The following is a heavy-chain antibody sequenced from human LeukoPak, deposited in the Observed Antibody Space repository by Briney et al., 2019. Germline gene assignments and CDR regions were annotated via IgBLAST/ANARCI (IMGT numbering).Heavy chain of an antibody. Sequence: PGGSLRLSCAASGFTFSSYGMSWVRQAPGMGLEWVSAISGSGGSTYYADSVKGRFTISRDNSKNTLYLQMNSLRAEDTAVYYCAKEYYDFWSGYPHDYWGQGTLVTVSS. J-gene: IGHJ4*02. CDR2: ISGSGGST. CDR3: AKEYYDFWSGYPHDY. D-gene: IGHD3-3*01. CDR1: GFTFSSYG. V-gene: IGHV3-23*01.